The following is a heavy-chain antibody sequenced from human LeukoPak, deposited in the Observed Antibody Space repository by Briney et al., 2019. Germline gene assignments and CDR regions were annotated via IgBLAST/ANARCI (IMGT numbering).Heavy chain of an antibody. CDR3: ARDRITDCSTTSCTIANWFDP. CDR1: GYTFIDYY. D-gene: IGHD2-2*01. Sequence: GASVKVSCKASGYTFIDYYMHWVRQAPGQGLEWMGWINPNSGGTDYAQKFQGRVTMTWDTSIDTAYMELSRLTSDDTAVYYCARDRITDCSTTSCTIANWFDPWGQGTLVTVSS. J-gene: IGHJ5*02. CDR2: INPNSGGT. V-gene: IGHV1-2*02.